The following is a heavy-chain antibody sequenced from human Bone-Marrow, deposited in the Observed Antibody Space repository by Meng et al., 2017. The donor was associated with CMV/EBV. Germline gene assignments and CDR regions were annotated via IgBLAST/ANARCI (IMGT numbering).Heavy chain of an antibody. CDR3: ARQIAAAVEYYFDY. D-gene: IGHD6-13*01. CDR1: VASISSAGSS. Sequence: SVASISSAGSSWSWIRHPPGKALDWIGYISHSRRTSYNPSLKSRVTISVDRSKNQFSLKLSSVTAADTAVYYCARQIAAAVEYYFDYWGQGTLVTVSS. CDR2: ISHSRRT. V-gene: IGHV4-30-2*01. J-gene: IGHJ4*02.